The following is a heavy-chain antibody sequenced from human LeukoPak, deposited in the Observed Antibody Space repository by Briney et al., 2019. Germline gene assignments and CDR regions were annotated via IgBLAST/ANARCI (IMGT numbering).Heavy chain of an antibody. J-gene: IGHJ4*02. V-gene: IGHV4-61*02. CDR1: GGSNSSGSYY. CDR3: ARDRYYYDSSGYLFDY. Sequence: SQTLSLTCTVTGGSNSSGSYYWSWIRQSAGKGLEWIGRIYSSGSTNYNPSVKSRVTISLDTSKNQFSLKLSSVTAADTAVYYCARDRYYYDSSGYLFDYWGQGTLVTVSS. CDR2: IYSSGST. D-gene: IGHD3-22*01.